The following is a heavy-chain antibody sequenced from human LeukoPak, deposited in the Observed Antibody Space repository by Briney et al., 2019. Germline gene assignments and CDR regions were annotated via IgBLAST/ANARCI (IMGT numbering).Heavy chain of an antibody. CDR1: GFTFSSSA. D-gene: IGHD4-23*01. CDR3: AKDVLTTVVTPDWDY. V-gene: IGHV3-23*01. Sequence: GGSLRLSCAASGFTFSSSAMSWVRQVPGKGLEWVSGISASGGSTYYADSVRGRFTISRDNSKNTLYVQMNSLRDEDTAVYYCAKDVLTTVVTPDWDYWGQGTLVTVSS. J-gene: IGHJ4*02. CDR2: ISASGGST.